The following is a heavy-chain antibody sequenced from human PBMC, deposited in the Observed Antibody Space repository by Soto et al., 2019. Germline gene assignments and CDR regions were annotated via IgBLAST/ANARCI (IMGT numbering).Heavy chain of an antibody. CDR1: GGSLSDYF. V-gene: IGHV4-34*01. CDR2: INHLGSI. J-gene: IGHJ6*03. CDR3: ARGGISHCDYLYYLDV. D-gene: IGHD2-21*01. Sequence: SETLSLTCVVSGGSLSDYFWSWIRQPPGMALEWIGEINHLGSINYNPSLKSRVTISVATSKNQFSLTLNSVTAADTATYYCARGGISHCDYLYYLDVWDRGTTVNVSS.